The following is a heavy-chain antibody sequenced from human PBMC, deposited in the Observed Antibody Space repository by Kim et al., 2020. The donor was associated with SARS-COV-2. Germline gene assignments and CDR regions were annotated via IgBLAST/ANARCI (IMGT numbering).Heavy chain of an antibody. V-gene: IGHV4-34*01. CDR2: INHSGST. J-gene: IGHJ4*02. CDR1: GGSFSGYY. CDR3: ARDPDDYGDSHPDY. Sequence: SETLSLTCAVYGGSFSGYYWSWIRQPPGKGLEWIGEINHSGSTNYNPSLKSRVTISVDTSKNQFSLKLSSVTAADTTVYYCARDPDDYGDSHPDYWGQGTLVTVSS. D-gene: IGHD4-17*01.